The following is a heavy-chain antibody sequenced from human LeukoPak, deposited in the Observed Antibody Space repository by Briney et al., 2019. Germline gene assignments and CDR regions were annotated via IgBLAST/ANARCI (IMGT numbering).Heavy chain of an antibody. V-gene: IGHV5-51*01. CDR2: IYPDDSDT. D-gene: IGHD6-6*01. CDR1: GYTFTNYW. Sequence: REESLRISCKTSGYTFTNYWIGWVRQMPGKGLEWMGIIYPDDSDTRYSPSFQRQVTISADKSVNTAYLQWSSLKASDTAIYFCARREYSSSSFHFDSWGQGTRVIVSS. J-gene: IGHJ4*02. CDR3: ARREYSSSSFHFDS.